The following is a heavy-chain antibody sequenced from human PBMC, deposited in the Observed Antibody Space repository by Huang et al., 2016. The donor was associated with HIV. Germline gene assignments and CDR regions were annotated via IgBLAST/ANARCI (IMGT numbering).Heavy chain of an antibody. CDR3: ARVPRYSYGSHYFDY. CDR1: GGSISSGSYY. CDR2: IYTSAST. V-gene: IGHV4-61*09. Sequence: QVQLQESGPGLVKPSQTLSLTCTVSGGSISSGSYYWSWIRQPAGKGLEWIGHIYTSASTNYNPSLKSRVTISVDTSKKQFSVKLSSVTAADTAVYFCARVPRYSYGSHYFDYWGQGTLVTVSS. D-gene: IGHD5-18*01. J-gene: IGHJ4*02.